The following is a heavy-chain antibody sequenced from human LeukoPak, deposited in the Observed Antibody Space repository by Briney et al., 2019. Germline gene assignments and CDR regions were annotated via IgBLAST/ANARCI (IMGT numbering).Heavy chain of an antibody. V-gene: IGHV1-18*01. D-gene: IGHD6-19*01. Sequence: GASVKVSCKASGYTFTSYGISWVRQAPGQGVEWMGWISAYNGNTNYAQKLQGRVTMTTDTSTSTAYMELRSLRSDDTAVYYCARDSSGWEKRVFDYWGQGTLVTVSS. J-gene: IGHJ4*02. CDR1: GYTFTSYG. CDR2: ISAYNGNT. CDR3: ARDSSGWEKRVFDY.